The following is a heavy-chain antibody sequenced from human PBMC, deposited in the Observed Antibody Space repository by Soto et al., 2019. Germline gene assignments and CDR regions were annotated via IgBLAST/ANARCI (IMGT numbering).Heavy chain of an antibody. CDR1: GVSFNSYG. Sequence: QVQPLQSGTEVKRPGSSVKVSCQTSGVSFNSYGFAWVRQAPGRGLEWVGKINPASQLTNYEQSLQGRVTITADTSKRTAYMELSGLTSEVTAVYFCARMRLARLDHWGQGTLVTVSS. CDR3: ARMRLARLDH. J-gene: IGHJ4*02. CDR2: INPASQLT. V-gene: IGHV1-69*09. D-gene: IGHD2-21*01.